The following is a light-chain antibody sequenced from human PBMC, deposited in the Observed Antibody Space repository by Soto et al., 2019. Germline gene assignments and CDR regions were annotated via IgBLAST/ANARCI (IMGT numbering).Light chain of an antibody. CDR2: IAS. V-gene: IGKV1-39*01. J-gene: IGKJ1*01. CDR1: QTISGY. Sequence: DIQMTQSPSSLSASVGDRVTITCRTSQTISGYLNWYQVKTGKAPQLLIYIASNLQSGVPSRFSGSGSGTEFTLAISSLQPEDSATYYCQQTSNTPWTFGQGTKVDIK. CDR3: QQTSNTPWT.